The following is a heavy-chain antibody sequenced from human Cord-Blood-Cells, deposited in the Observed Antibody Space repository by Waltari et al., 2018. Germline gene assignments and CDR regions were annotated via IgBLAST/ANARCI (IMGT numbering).Heavy chain of an antibody. CDR2: IRSKANSYAT. Sequence: EVQLLESGGGLVWPGGSLKLSCAASGFTLRGSAMPWVRQASGKGLGWVGRIRSKANSYATAYAASVKGRFTIARDDSKNTAYMQMNSLKTEDTAVYYCTRQSPVDAIYWGQGTLVTVSS. V-gene: IGHV3-73*02. D-gene: IGHD2-2*01. CDR3: TRQSPVDAIY. J-gene: IGHJ4*02. CDR1: GFTLRGSA.